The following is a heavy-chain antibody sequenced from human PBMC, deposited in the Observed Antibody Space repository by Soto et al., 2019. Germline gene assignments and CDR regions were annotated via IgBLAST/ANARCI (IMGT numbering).Heavy chain of an antibody. CDR3: AKDTYYYDSSGYPSLAGFDY. CDR1: GFTFSSYG. V-gene: IGHV3-30*18. D-gene: IGHD3-22*01. Sequence: QVQLVESGGGVVQPGRSLRLSCAASGFTFSSYGMHWVRQAPGKGLEWVAVISYDGSNKYYADFVKGRFTISRDNSKNTLYLQMNSLRAEDTAVYYCAKDTYYYDSSGYPSLAGFDYWGQGTLVTVSS. CDR2: ISYDGSNK. J-gene: IGHJ4*02.